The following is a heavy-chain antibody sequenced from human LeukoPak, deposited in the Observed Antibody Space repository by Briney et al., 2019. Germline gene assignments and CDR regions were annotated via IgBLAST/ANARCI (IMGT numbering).Heavy chain of an antibody. CDR2: IVASSGST. Sequence: GGSLRLSCAASGFSLSNSAMSWVRQAPGKGLEWLSLIVASSGSTFYADSVKGRFTISRDNSKNTLYLQMNSLRADDTAVYYCAKGAYDYIEMGYFDYWGRGTLVTVSS. CDR3: AKGAYDYIEMGYFDY. D-gene: IGHD5-12*01. V-gene: IGHV3-23*01. CDR1: GFSLSNSA. J-gene: IGHJ4*02.